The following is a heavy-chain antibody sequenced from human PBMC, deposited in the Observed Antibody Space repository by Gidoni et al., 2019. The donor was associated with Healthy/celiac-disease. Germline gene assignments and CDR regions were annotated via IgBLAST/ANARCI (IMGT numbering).Heavy chain of an antibody. J-gene: IGHJ4*02. D-gene: IGHD3-3*01. CDR1: GFTLSRYA. CDR2: ISYGGSNE. CDR3: ARGDEWLSRVPQGY. V-gene: IGHV3-30-3*01. Sequence: QVQLVESGGGVVQPGRSLRLSCAASGFTLSRYAMHWVRPAPGKGLEWVAVISYGGSNEYYADSVKGRFTISRDNSKNALFLQMNSLRAEDTAVYYCARGDEWLSRVPQGYWGQGTLVTVSS.